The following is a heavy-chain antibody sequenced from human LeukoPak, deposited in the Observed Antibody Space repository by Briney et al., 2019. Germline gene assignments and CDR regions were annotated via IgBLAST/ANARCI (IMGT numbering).Heavy chain of an antibody. Sequence: PGGSLRLSSEISGFTFSSYAMSWVRQAPGKGPEWVSGISASGDRTYYADSVKGRFIISRDSSKNTLFLQMHSLRAEDTALYYCAKDPNGNWVGAFDIWGQGTMVTVSS. CDR1: GFTFSSYA. CDR3: AKDPNGNWVGAFDI. D-gene: IGHD1-1*01. V-gene: IGHV3-23*01. CDR2: ISASGDRT. J-gene: IGHJ3*02.